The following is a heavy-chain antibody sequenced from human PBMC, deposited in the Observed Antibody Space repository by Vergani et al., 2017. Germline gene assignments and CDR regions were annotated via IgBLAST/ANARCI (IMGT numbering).Heavy chain of an antibody. CDR3: AGDTGAYCGGDCYGWFDP. CDR1: GGTFSSYA. CDR2: IIPIFGTA. D-gene: IGHD2-21*02. V-gene: IGHV1-69*12. Sequence: QVELVQSGAEVKKPGSSEKVSCKASGGTFSSYAISWVRQAPGQGLEWMGGIIPIFGTANYAQKFQGRVTITADESTSTAYMELRSPRSEDTAVYYCAGDTGAYCGGDCYGWFDPWGQGTLVTVSS. J-gene: IGHJ5*02.